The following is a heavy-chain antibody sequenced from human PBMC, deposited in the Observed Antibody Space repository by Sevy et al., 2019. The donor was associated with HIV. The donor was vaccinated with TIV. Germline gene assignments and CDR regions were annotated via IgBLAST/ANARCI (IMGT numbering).Heavy chain of an antibody. Sequence: GGSLRLSCEVSGFTFSSYAMSWVRQAPGKGLEWVSRSSGSGTSAYYADSVKGRFTVSRDNSRNTLFLEMNDLRVEDTDIYYCAKAKRFDSSSWFDSRGQGTLVTVSS. J-gene: IGHJ5*01. CDR2: SSGSGTSA. D-gene: IGHD3-22*01. V-gene: IGHV3-23*01. CDR3: AKAKRFDSSSWFDS. CDR1: GFTFSSYA.